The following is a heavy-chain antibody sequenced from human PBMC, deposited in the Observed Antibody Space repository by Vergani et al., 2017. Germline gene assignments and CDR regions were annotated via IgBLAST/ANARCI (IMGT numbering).Heavy chain of an antibody. CDR1: GYSISSGYY. Sequence: QVQLQESGPGLVKPSETLSLTCTVSGYSISSGYYWGWIRQPPGKGLEWIGSIYHSGSTYYNPSLKSRVTISVDTSKNQFSRKLSSVTASDTAVYYCARENYDYVWGSYRYLTDYWGQGTLVTVSS. J-gene: IGHJ4*02. V-gene: IGHV4-38-2*02. CDR2: IYHSGST. CDR3: ARENYDYVWGSYRYLTDY. D-gene: IGHD3-16*02.